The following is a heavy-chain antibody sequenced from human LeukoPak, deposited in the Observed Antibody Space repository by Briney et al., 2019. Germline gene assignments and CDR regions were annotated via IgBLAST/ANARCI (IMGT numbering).Heavy chain of an antibody. Sequence: GASVMVSCKASGGTFSSYAISWVRQAPGQGLEWMGGIIPIFGTANYAQKFQGRVTITADESTSTAYMELSSLRSEDTAVYYCAREIAAAGEGWYFDYWGQGTLVTVSS. CDR2: IIPIFGTA. J-gene: IGHJ4*02. D-gene: IGHD6-13*01. V-gene: IGHV1-69*01. CDR1: GGTFSSYA. CDR3: AREIAAAGEGWYFDY.